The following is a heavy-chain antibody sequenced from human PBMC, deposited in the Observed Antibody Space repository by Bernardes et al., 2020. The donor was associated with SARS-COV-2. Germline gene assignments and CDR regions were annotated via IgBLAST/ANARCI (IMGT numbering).Heavy chain of an antibody. J-gene: IGHJ6*02. CDR2: IRGSGGNT. Sequence: GGSLRLSCAASGFTFSTYGMSWVRQAPGKGLEWVSGIRGSGGNTYYADSVKGRFTISRDNSKNTLYLQMNSLRAEDTAVYYCVKSPGNLLRDGVDVWCQGTTVIVSS. CDR1: GFTFSTYG. D-gene: IGHD2-15*01. CDR3: VKSPGNLLRDGVDV. V-gene: IGHV3-23*01.